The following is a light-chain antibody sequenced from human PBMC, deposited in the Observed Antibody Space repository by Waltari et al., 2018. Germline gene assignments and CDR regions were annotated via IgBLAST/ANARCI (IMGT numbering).Light chain of an antibody. J-gene: IGLJ2*01. CDR3: SSYTSISTSVI. CDR2: DVS. Sequence: HSALTQPASVSGSPGQSITISCTGTSSDIGGYDYVSWYQQHPGKAPKLIIYDVSKRPSGVSNRFSASKSGDTASLTISGLQTEDEADYYCSSYTSISTSVIFGGGTKVTVL. CDR1: SSDIGGYDY. V-gene: IGLV2-14*03.